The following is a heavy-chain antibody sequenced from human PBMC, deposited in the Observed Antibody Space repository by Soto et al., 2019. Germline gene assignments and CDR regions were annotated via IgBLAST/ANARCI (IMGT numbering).Heavy chain of an antibody. J-gene: IGHJ4*02. D-gene: IGHD3-22*01. CDR3: AKDLNRSRITMIVVAFEY. Sequence: EVQLLESGGGLVQPGGSLRLSCAASGFTFSSYAMSLVRQAPGNGLEWVSAISGRGGSTSYADSVKGRFTISRDNSNNTLYQQMNSLRAEDTAVYYCAKDLNRSRITMIVVAFEYWGQGTLVTVSS. V-gene: IGHV3-23*01. CDR2: ISGRGGST. CDR1: GFTFSSYA.